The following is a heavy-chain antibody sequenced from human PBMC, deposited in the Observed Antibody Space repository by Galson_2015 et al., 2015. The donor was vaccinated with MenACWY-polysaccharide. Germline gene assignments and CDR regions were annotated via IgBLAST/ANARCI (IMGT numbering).Heavy chain of an antibody. CDR2: INPKSGYS. V-gene: IGHV1-8*01. CDR1: GYTFTNYD. D-gene: IGHD4-17*01. Sequence: SVKVSCKASGYTFTNYDINWVRQATGQGLEWMGWINPKSGYSGYAQRFHGRVTLTKDTSISTAYLELSSLRSEDTAMYYCARTNGYFDFWAQGTLIPVSS. J-gene: IGHJ4*02. CDR3: ARTNGYFDF.